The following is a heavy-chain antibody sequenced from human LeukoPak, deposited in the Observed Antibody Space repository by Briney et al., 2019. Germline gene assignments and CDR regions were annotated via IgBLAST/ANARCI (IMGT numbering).Heavy chain of an antibody. D-gene: IGHD6-19*01. V-gene: IGHV5-51*01. CDR1: GYSFTSYW. Sequence: GESLKISCMGSGYSFTSYWIGWVRQMPGKGLEWMGIIYPGDSDTRYSPSFQGQVTISADKSISTAYLQWSSLKASDTAMYYCARQYSSGWSSYYFDYWGQGTLVTVSS. J-gene: IGHJ4*02. CDR2: IYPGDSDT. CDR3: ARQYSSGWSSYYFDY.